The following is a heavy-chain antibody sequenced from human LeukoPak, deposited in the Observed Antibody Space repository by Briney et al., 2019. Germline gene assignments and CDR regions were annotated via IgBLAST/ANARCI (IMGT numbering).Heavy chain of an antibody. CDR1: GFTFDDHT. J-gene: IGHJ6*02. Sequence: GGSLRLSCAGSGFTFDDHTMHWVRQTPGKGLEWVSLISWDGGSPYYADSVKGRFTVSRDNSKNSLYLQMNSLRTEDTAFYYCAKDMSPRWIAAAVPSRYGIDVWGQGTTVTVSS. V-gene: IGHV3-43*01. CDR2: ISWDGGSP. CDR3: AKDMSPRWIAAAVPSRYGIDV. D-gene: IGHD6-13*01.